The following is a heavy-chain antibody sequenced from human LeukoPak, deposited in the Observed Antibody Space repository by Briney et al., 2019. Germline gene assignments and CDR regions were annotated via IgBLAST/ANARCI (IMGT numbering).Heavy chain of an antibody. V-gene: IGHV3-11*06. CDR2: ISSSSSYT. J-gene: IGHJ4*02. D-gene: IGHD2-2*01. CDR3: ARDGIVVPAAIDY. CDR1: GFTFSDYY. Sequence: PGGSLRLSCAASGFTFSDYYMSWIRQAPGKGLEWVSYISSSSSYTNYADSAKGRFTISRDNAKNSLYLQMNSLRAEDTAVYYCARDGIVVPAAIDYWGQGTLVTVSS.